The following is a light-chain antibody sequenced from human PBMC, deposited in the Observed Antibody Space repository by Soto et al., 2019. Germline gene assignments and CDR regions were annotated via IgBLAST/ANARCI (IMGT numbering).Light chain of an antibody. Sequence: IVMTQSPDSLAVSLGERATINCKSSQSVLYTSNNKNYFAWYQQKPGQPPKLLIYWASTRESGVPDRFSGSGSGTHFTLTISSLQAEDVAVYYCQQYYNTPLTFGGGTKVDIK. CDR1: QSVLYTSNNKNY. V-gene: IGKV4-1*01. CDR2: WAS. J-gene: IGKJ4*01. CDR3: QQYYNTPLT.